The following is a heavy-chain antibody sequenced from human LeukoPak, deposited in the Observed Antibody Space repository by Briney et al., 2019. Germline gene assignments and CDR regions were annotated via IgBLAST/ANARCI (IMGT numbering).Heavy chain of an antibody. Sequence: GESLKISCKGSGYSFTSYWIGWVRQMPGKGLEWMGIIYPGDSDTRYSPSFQGQVTISADKSISTAYLQWSSLKASDTAMYYCASSVPYYSSGYDAYYFDYWGQGTLVTVSS. CDR2: IYPGDSDT. V-gene: IGHV5-51*01. J-gene: IGHJ4*02. CDR1: GYSFTSYW. D-gene: IGHD3-22*01. CDR3: ASSVPYYSSGYDAYYFDY.